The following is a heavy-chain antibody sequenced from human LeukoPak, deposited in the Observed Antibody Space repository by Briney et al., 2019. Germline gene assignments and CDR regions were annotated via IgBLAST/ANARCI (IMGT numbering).Heavy chain of an antibody. CDR2: ISDDGSNK. CDR1: GFTFSSYG. CDR3: ARDPRSYSGSYNFDY. D-gene: IGHD1-26*01. Sequence: AGGSLRLSCAASGFTFSSYGMHWVRQAPGKGLEWVAVISDDGSNKYYADSVKGRFTISRDNSKNSLYLQMNSLRAEDTAVYYCARDPRSYSGSYNFDYWGQGTLVTVSS. V-gene: IGHV3-30*03. J-gene: IGHJ4*02.